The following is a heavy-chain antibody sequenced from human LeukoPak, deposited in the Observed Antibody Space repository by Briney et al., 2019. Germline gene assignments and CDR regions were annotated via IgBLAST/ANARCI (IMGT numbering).Heavy chain of an antibody. V-gene: IGHV1-46*01. CDR1: GYTFTSYY. J-gene: IGHJ6*02. CDR3: ARVIAVAKKTPPYYYGMDV. D-gene: IGHD6-19*01. Sequence: ASVKVSCKASGYTFTSYYMHWVRQAPGRGLEWMGIINPSGGSTSYAQKFQGRVTMTRDTSTSTVYMELSSLRSEDTAVYYCARVIAVAKKTPPYYYGMDVWGQGTTVTVSS. CDR2: INPSGGST.